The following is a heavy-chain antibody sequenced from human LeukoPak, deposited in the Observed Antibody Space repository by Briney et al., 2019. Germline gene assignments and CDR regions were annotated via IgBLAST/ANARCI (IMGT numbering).Heavy chain of an antibody. D-gene: IGHD6-6*01. Sequence: SETLSLTCSVSGGSIRGNYWSWIRQPPGKGLEWIGYIYYSGGTNYNPSLKSRVTISVDTSKKQVSLNLSSVTAADTAVYYCARVAARYVGMDVWGQGTTVTVSS. CDR1: GGSIRGNY. CDR2: IYYSGGT. CDR3: ARVAARYVGMDV. V-gene: IGHV4-59*01. J-gene: IGHJ6*02.